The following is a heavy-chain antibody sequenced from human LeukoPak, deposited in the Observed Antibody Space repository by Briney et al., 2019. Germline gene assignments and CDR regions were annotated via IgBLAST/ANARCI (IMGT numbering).Heavy chain of an antibody. D-gene: IGHD5-24*01. CDR1: AFTFSDYY. Sequence: GGSLRLSCAASAFTFSDYYMSWIRQAPGKGLEWVSYISSSGSTIYYADSVKGRFTISRDNAKNSLYLQMNSLRAEDTAVYYCARGPVEMATTKDYWGQGTLVTVSS. CDR2: ISSSGSTI. CDR3: ARGPVEMATTKDY. J-gene: IGHJ4*02. V-gene: IGHV3-11*01.